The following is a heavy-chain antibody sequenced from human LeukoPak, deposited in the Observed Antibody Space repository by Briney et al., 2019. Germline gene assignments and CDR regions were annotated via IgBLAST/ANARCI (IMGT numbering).Heavy chain of an antibody. CDR1: GLTLSSYA. CDR3: ARGSDGELDYFDY. J-gene: IGHJ4*02. V-gene: IGHV3-30-3*01. D-gene: IGHD1-26*01. Sequence: GGSLRLSCAASGLTLSSYAMDWVRHSPGTGLEWVAVISYDGSNKYYADSVKGRFTISRDNSKNTLYLQMNSLRAEDTAVYYCARGSDGELDYFDYWGQGTLVTVSS. CDR2: ISYDGSNK.